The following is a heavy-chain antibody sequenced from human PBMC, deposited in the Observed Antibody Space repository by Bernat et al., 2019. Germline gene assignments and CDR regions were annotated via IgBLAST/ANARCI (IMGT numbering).Heavy chain of an antibody. CDR3: ARGRGGDCSLDY. Sequence: QVQLQQWGAGLLKPSETLSLTCAVYGGSFSGYYWSWIRQPPVKGLEWIGEINHSGSTNYNPSLKSRVTISVDTAKNQFTLKLSSVTAADTAVYYCARGRGGDCSLDYWGQGTLVTVSS. CDR1: GGSFSGYY. J-gene: IGHJ4*02. CDR2: INHSGST. V-gene: IGHV4-34*01. D-gene: IGHD2-21*02.